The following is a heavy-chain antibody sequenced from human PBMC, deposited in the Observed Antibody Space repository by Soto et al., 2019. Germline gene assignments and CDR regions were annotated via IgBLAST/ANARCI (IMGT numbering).Heavy chain of an antibody. J-gene: IGHJ6*02. Sequence: QVQLVQSGAEEKNPGASVKVSCKASGYTFTSCAMHWVRQAPGQRLEWMGWINAGNGNTKYSQKFQGRVTITRDTSASTAYMELSSLRSEDTAVYYCARDPSYYGMDVWGQGTTVTVSS. CDR2: INAGNGNT. CDR3: ARDPSYYGMDV. CDR1: GYTFTSCA. V-gene: IGHV1-3*05.